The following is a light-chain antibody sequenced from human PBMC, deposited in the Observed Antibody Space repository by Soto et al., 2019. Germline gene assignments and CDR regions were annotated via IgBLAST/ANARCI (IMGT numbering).Light chain of an antibody. CDR1: QSVISSY. CDR2: GAS. Sequence: EIVLTQSPGTLSLSQGERATLSCRASQSVISSYVAWYKQKPGQAPRLLIYGASSRATGIPDRFSGSGSGTDFTLTVSRLEPEDFAVYYCQQYGSSPFTFGPGTKVEIK. CDR3: QQYGSSPFT. J-gene: IGKJ3*01. V-gene: IGKV3-20*01.